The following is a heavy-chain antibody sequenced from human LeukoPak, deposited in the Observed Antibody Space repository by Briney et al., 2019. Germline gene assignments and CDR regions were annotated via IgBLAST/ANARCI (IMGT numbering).Heavy chain of an antibody. CDR1: GFTFDDYA. CDR3: AKDKGYGYYNWFDP. J-gene: IGHJ5*02. D-gene: IGHD5-18*01. CDR2: TSWNSGSI. V-gene: IGHV3-9*01. Sequence: GRSLRLSCAASGFTFDDYAMHRVRQAPGKGLEWVSGTSWNSGSIGYADSVKGRFTISRDNAKNSLYLKMNSLRAEDTALYYCAKDKGYGYYNWFDPWGQGTLVTVSS.